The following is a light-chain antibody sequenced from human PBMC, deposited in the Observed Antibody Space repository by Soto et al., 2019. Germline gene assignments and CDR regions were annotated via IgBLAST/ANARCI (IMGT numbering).Light chain of an antibody. CDR1: SSDVGGYTY. Sequence: QSALTQPASVSGSPGQSITISCTGTSSDVGGYTYVSWYQQHPGKAPKLIISEVTNRPSGVSHRFSGSKSGNTASLTISGLQAADEAEYYCSSYTSSSTVVFGGGTKLTVL. V-gene: IGLV2-14*01. CDR2: EVT. CDR3: SSYTSSSTVV. J-gene: IGLJ3*02.